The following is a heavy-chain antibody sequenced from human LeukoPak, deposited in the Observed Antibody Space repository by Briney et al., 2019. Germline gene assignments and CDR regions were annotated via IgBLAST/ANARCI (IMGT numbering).Heavy chain of an antibody. Sequence: SVKVSCKASGGTFSSYAISWVRQAPGQGLEWMGGIIPIFGTANYAQKFQGRVTITADESTSTAYMELSSLRSEDTAVYYCAMSYYDILTGFWGQGTLVAVSS. D-gene: IGHD3-9*01. CDR3: AMSYYDILTGF. J-gene: IGHJ4*02. CDR1: GGTFSSYA. V-gene: IGHV1-69*01. CDR2: IIPIFGTA.